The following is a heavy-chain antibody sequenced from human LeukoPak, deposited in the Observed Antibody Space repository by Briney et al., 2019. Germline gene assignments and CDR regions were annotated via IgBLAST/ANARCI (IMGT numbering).Heavy chain of an antibody. CDR3: AKDFRIGYSAHFDY. CDR1: GFTFRSHA. V-gene: IGHV3-23*01. Sequence: GGSLRLSCVGSGFTFRSHAMSWVRQAPEKGLEFVSGIYENGGTTYYADSVKGRFSISRDNSKNTLYLQMDSLRGEDTVVYYCAKDFRIGYSAHFDYWGQGALVTASS. D-gene: IGHD2-21*01. CDR2: IYENGGTT. J-gene: IGHJ4*02.